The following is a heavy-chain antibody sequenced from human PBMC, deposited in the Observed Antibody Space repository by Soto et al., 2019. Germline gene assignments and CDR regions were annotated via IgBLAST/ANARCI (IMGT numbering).Heavy chain of an antibody. CDR3: ARITIFGVVIISYGMDV. D-gene: IGHD3-3*01. Sequence: GGSLRLSWAASGFTFSSYEMNWVRQAPGKGLEWVSYISSSGSTIYHADSVKGRFTISRDNAKNSLYLQMNSLRAEDTAVYYCARITIFGVVIISYGMDVWGQGTTVTVSS. J-gene: IGHJ6*02. CDR1: GFTFSSYE. V-gene: IGHV3-48*03. CDR2: ISSSGSTI.